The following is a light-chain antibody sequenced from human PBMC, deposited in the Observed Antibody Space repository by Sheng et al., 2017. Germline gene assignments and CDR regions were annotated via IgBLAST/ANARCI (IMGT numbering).Light chain of an antibody. CDR2: GAS. CDR1: QTVRSRY. V-gene: IGKV3-20*01. J-gene: IGKJ4*01. CDR3: QQYDNSPLT. Sequence: IVLTQSPDTLSLSLGERATLSCRASQTVRSRYLAWYQQKPGQAPRLLMYGASNRAAGIPVRFSGSGSGTDFTLTISRLQPEDFAVYYCQQYDNSPLTFGEGTEVEMK.